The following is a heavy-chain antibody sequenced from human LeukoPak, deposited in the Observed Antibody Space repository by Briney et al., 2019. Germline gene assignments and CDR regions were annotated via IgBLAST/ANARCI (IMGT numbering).Heavy chain of an antibody. Sequence: ASVKVSCKASGYTFTSYDISWVRRAPGQGLEWMGWISAYNGNTNYAQKLQGRVTMATDTSTSTAYMELRSLRSDDTAVYYCATVELERRTSASLGYWGQGTLVTVSS. CDR2: ISAYNGNT. CDR1: GYTFTSYD. V-gene: IGHV1-18*01. D-gene: IGHD1-1*01. CDR3: ATVELERRTSASLGY. J-gene: IGHJ4*02.